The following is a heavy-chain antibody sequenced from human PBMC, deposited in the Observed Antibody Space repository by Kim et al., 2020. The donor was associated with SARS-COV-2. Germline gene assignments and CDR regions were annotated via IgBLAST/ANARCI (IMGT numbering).Heavy chain of an antibody. V-gene: IGHV6-1*01. Sequence: NYYPVSVKSRQPINPDTSKNQFSLQLNSVTPEDTAVYYCARANIAARDFDYWGQGTLVTVSS. D-gene: IGHD6-6*01. CDR2: N. CDR3: ARANIAARDFDY. J-gene: IGHJ4*02.